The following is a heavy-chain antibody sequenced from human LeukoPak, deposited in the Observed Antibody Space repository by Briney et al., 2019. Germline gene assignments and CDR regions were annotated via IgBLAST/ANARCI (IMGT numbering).Heavy chain of an antibody. V-gene: IGHV4-59*12. CDR1: GGSISSDY. CDR3: AREVTDILSVDY. J-gene: IGHJ4*02. Sequence: SETLSLTCTVSGGSISSDYWSWIRQPPGKGLEWIGYIYYSGSTYYNPSFKSRVTISVDTSKNQFSLKLSSVTAADTAVYYCAREVTDILSVDYWGQGTLVTVSS. CDR2: IYYSGST. D-gene: IGHD2-21*02.